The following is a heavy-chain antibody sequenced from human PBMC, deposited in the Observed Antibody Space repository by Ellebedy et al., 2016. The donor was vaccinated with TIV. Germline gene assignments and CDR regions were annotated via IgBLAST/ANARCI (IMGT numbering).Heavy chain of an antibody. V-gene: IGHV3-74*01. J-gene: IGHJ4*02. CDR1: GFTFSSSA. D-gene: IGHD6-19*01. Sequence: GESLKISXSASGFTFSSSAMHWVRQAPGKGLVWVSRIKGDGSFTDYAVSVRGRFTISRDNAKNTLFLQMNSLRAEDTAVYYCVRDDSAGWYAFDYWGQGALVTVSS. CDR2: IKGDGSFT. CDR3: VRDDSAGWYAFDY.